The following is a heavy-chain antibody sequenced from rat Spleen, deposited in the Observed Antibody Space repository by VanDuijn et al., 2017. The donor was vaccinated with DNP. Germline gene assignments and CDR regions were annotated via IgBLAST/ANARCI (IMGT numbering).Heavy chain of an antibody. V-gene: IGHV5S13*01. CDR1: GFTFSYYG. CDR2: ISANAGSS. CDR3: ASLPYYGYWGDY. Sequence: EVQLVESGGGLVQPGRSLKLSCAASGFTFSYYGMAWVRQPPKKGLEWVASISANAGSSSYRDSVKGRFTVSRDNAKSTLYLQMDSLRSEDTATYYCASLPYYGYWGDYWGQGVMVTVSS. D-gene: IGHD1-7*01. J-gene: IGHJ2*01.